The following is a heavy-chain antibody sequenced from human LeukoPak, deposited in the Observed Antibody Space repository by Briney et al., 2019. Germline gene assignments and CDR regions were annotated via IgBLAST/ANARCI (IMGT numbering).Heavy chain of an antibody. CDR2: INHSGST. D-gene: IGHD2-2*01. Sequence: SETLSLTCAVSGGSFSAYYWTWIRQPPGKGLEWIGEINHSGSTNYNPSLKSRVTISVDTSKNQFSLKLSSVTAADTAVYYCARADGGDIVVVPAAIKFDYWGQGTLVTVSS. CDR1: GGSFSAYY. V-gene: IGHV4-34*01. J-gene: IGHJ4*02. CDR3: ARADGGDIVVVPAAIKFDY.